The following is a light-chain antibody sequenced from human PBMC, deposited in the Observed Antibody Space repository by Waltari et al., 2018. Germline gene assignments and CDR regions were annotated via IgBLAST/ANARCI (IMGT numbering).Light chain of an antibody. CDR2: EVS. CDR1: SSDIGSFNL. V-gene: IGLV2-23*02. J-gene: IGLJ1*01. CDR3: CSYAGTIPFV. Sequence: QSALTQTASVSGSPGQSITISCTGTSSDIGSFNLVSWYQQHPGKAPKLMIYEVSQRPSRGSNRCSGAKSANTASLTICGLQAEDEADYYCCSYAGTIPFVFGTGTKVTV.